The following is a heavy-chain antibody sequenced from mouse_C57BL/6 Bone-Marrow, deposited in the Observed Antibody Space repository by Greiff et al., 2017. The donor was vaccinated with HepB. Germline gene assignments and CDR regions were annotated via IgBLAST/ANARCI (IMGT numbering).Heavy chain of an antibody. Sequence: VHVKQSGVGLVKPGGSLKLSCAASGFTFSDYGMHWVRQAPDKGLEWVAYISSGSSTIYYADTVNGRFTISRDNAKNTLFLQMTSLRSEDTAMYYCARENYFDYWGQGTTLTVSS. V-gene: IGHV5-17*01. CDR2: ISSGSSTI. CDR3: ARENYFDY. J-gene: IGHJ2*01. CDR1: GFTFSDYG.